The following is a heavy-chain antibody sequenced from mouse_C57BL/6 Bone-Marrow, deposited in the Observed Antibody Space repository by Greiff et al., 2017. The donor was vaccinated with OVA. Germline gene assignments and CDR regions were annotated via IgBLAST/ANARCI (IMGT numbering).Heavy chain of an antibody. J-gene: IGHJ2*01. CDR1: GYSITSGYY. Sequence: EVKLQESGPGLVKPSQSLSLTCSVTGYSITSGYYWNWIRQFPGNKLEWMGYISYDGSNNYNPSLKNRISITRDTSKNQFFLKLNSVTTEDTATYYCAREAQLYFDYWGQGTTLTVSS. V-gene: IGHV3-6*01. D-gene: IGHD3-1*01. CDR3: AREAQLYFDY. CDR2: ISYDGSN.